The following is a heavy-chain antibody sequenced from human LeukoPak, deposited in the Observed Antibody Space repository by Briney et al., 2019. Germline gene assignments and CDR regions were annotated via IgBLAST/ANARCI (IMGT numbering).Heavy chain of an antibody. CDR1: GFTFKSYG. CDR2: ISAYNGNT. CDR3: ARDVPYYGSGTYGDY. Sequence: ASVKVSCKSAGFTFKSYGFSWVRQAPGQGLEWMGWISAYNGNTNYAQKFQGRVTMTTDASTSTAYLEVRSLRSDDTAVYYCARDVPYYGSGTYGDYWGQGTLVTVSS. J-gene: IGHJ4*02. V-gene: IGHV1-18*01. D-gene: IGHD3-10*01.